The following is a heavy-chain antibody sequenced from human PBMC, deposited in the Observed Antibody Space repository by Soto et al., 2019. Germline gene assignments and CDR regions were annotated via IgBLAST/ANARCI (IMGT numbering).Heavy chain of an antibody. CDR3: ARQGGKMLSLEWLAIDP. CDR1: GASINSDPYF. V-gene: IGHV4-39*01. Sequence: QVQLQESGPGLVKPSETLSLRCSVSGASINSDPYFWAWIRQSPGRGLARIGSIDYSGKTYYNPSLKSRVTIPVDPPESQFSLNMSAVTAADTAVYFCARQGGKMLSLEWLAIDPWGHGTLVTVSS. J-gene: IGHJ5*02. CDR2: IDYSGKT. D-gene: IGHD3-3*01.